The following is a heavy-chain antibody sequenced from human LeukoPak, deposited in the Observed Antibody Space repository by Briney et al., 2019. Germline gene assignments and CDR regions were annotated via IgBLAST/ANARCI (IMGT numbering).Heavy chain of an antibody. Sequence: SETLSLTCSVSGGSTGGGDYSIGSGGYYWSWVRQPPGKGLEWIGHIHQRGSTYYNPSLKSRVTISVDRPKNQVSLKLIAMTAADTAVYYCARIHFQFYYMDVWGKGTTVTVSS. V-gene: IGHV4-30-2*01. CDR1: GGSTGGGDYSIGSGGYY. CDR3: ARIHFQFYYMDV. CDR2: IHQRGST. D-gene: IGHD2/OR15-2a*01. J-gene: IGHJ6*03.